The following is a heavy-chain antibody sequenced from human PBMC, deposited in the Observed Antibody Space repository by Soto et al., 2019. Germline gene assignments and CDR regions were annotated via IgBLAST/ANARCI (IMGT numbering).Heavy chain of an antibody. CDR2: IDFSGST. V-gene: IGHV4-39*01. Sequence: QLQLQESGPGLVKPSETLSLTCTVSGVSMNNTSYYWGWIRQSPGKGLEWIGTIDFSGSTFYNPSLTSRLTISIDRSKNQFSLRLTSVTAADTAVYYCARHGSYWGQGTLVAVSS. CDR1: GVSMNNTSYY. CDR3: ARHGSY. J-gene: IGHJ4*02.